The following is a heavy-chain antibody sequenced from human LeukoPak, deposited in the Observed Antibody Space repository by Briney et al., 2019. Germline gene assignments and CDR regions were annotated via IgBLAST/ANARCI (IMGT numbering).Heavy chain of an antibody. CDR1: GFTFSSYA. CDR3: ARDPNPTAGDI. J-gene: IGHJ4*02. CDR2: ISYDGSNK. V-gene: IGHV3-30-3*01. D-gene: IGHD3-9*01. Sequence: GTSLRLSCAASGFTFSSYAMHWVRQAPGKGLEWVAVISYDGSNKYYADSVKGRFTISRDNSKNTLYLQMNSLRAEDTAVYYCARDPNPTAGDIWGQGTLVTVSS.